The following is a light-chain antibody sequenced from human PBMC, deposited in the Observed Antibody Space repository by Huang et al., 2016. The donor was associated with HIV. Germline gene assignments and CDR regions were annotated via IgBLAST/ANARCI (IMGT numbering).Light chain of an antibody. CDR1: QSLLHNDDGNTY. CDR3: MQRLEFPYT. Sequence: DIVMTQTPLSLPVTPGEPASISCNASQSLLHNDDGNTYLDWYLQKPGQSPHLLIYTLSFRASGVPDRFSGTGSDIKFTLKISSVEAEDIGVYYCMQRLEFPYTFGQGTKLQIK. CDR2: TLS. J-gene: IGKJ2*01. V-gene: IGKV2-40*01.